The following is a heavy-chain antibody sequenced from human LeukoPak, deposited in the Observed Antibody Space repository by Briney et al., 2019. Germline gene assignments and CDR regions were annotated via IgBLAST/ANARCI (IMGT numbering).Heavy chain of an antibody. CDR3: AREPRWYYYDSASYYFDY. V-gene: IGHV4-31*03. CDR1: GGSISSGGYC. CDR2: IYYSGST. Sequence: PSETLSLTCNVSGGSISSGGYCWSWIRQHPGKGLEWIGYIYYSGSTYYNPSLKSRVTISVDTSKNQFSLSLTSVTAADTAVYYCAREPRWYYYDSASYYFDYWGQGTLVTVSS. J-gene: IGHJ4*02. D-gene: IGHD3-22*01.